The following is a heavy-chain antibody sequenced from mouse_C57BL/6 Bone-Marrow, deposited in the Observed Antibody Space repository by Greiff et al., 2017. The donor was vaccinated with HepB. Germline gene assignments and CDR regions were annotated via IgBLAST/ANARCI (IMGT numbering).Heavy chain of an antibody. Sequence: VQLQQSGPELVKPGASVKISCKASGYAFSSSWMNWVKQRPGKGLEWIGRIYPGGGDTNYNGKFKGKATLTADKSSSTAYMQLSSLTSEDSAVYFCASPDYYGCSSYAIDDWGPGTSVTVSS. J-gene: IGHJ4*01. D-gene: IGHD1-1*01. CDR2: IYPGGGDT. V-gene: IGHV1-82*01. CDR1: GYAFSSSW. CDR3: ASPDYYGCSSYAIDD.